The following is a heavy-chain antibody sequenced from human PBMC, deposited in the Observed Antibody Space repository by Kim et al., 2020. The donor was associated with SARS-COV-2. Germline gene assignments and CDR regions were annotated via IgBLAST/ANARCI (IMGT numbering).Heavy chain of an antibody. J-gene: IGHJ4*02. V-gene: IGHV6-1*01. CDR3: ARDEACYEGYYFDY. Sequence: AVSVKSRITLNPGTAKNQFSLQLKSVTPEDTAVYYCARDEACYEGYYFDYWGQGTLVTVSS. D-gene: IGHD3-3*01.